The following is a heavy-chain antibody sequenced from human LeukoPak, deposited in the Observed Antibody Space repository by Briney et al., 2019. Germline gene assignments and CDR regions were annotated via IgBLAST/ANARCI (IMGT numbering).Heavy chain of an antibody. CDR3: ARGPDYGDRLAYFDY. Sequence: TGGSLTLFCAPTSFTFRRLWMGSVRQAPGRGLEWLAHINQDGCKYYVDSVKGRFIIYRDNAKNSLDLQMKSLRAEDTAVYSCARGPDYGDRLAYFDYWGQGTLVTVSS. V-gene: IGHV3-7*01. CDR1: SFTFRRLW. CDR2: INQDGCK. J-gene: IGHJ4*02. D-gene: IGHD4-17*01.